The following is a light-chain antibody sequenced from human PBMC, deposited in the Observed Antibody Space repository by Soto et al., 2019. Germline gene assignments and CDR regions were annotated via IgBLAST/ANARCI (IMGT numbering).Light chain of an antibody. CDR3: HQRINWPPIT. CDR2: DAS. CDR1: QSVRNY. Sequence: EIVLTQSPATLSLSPGERATLSCRASQSVRNYLAWYQQKPGQAPRLLIYDASNRATGIPARFSGSGSGTAFTLTISSLVPEDVAVYYCHQRINWPPITFGQGTRLEMK. V-gene: IGKV3-11*01. J-gene: IGKJ5*01.